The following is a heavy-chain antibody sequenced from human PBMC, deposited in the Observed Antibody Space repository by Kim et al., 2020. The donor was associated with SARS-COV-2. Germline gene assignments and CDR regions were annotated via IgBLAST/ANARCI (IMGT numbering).Heavy chain of an antibody. V-gene: IGHV5-10-1*01. CDR3: ARQVRGGGMDV. Sequence: GESLKISCKTSGYYFSAYFIAWVRQMPGGGLEWTGRIDPTDSYTNYSPSFQGHVTLSGDKSINTAFLQWTGLRASDTAIYYCARQVRGGGMDVWGRGT. CDR1: GYYFSAYF. D-gene: IGHD3-10*01. J-gene: IGHJ6*02. CDR2: IDPTDSYT.